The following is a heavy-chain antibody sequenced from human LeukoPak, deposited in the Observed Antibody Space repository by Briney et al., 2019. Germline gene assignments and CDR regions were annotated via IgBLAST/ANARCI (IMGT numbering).Heavy chain of an antibody. Sequence: PSETLSLTCTVSGGSISNYHWSWIRQPAGKGLEWIGQIHTSGSTNYNPPLKSRVTVSIDTPENQLSLTIRSVTAADTAIYYCARRHISSGWGFDYWGQGTLVTVSS. CDR1: GGSISNYH. J-gene: IGHJ4*02. V-gene: IGHV4-4*07. D-gene: IGHD6-19*01. CDR3: ARRHISSGWGFDY. CDR2: IHTSGST.